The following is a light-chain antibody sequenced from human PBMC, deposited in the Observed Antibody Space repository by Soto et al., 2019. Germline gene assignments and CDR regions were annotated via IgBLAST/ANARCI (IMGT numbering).Light chain of an antibody. CDR3: QQSET. Sequence: DIQLTQSPSSLSASVGVRVTITCRTSQTISRYLNWYQQKPGKAPKLLIYAASSLQGGVPSRFSGGGFGTDFTLTISNLQPEDFATYFCQQSETFGQGTKV. J-gene: IGKJ1*01. CDR1: QTISRY. V-gene: IGKV1-39*01. CDR2: AAS.